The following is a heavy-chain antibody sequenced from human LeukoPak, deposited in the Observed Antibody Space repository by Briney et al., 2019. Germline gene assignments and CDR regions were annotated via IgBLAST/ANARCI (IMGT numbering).Heavy chain of an antibody. J-gene: IGHJ5*02. V-gene: IGHV1-18*01. CDR3: ARVYTSGHGSRWFDP. CDR2: ISAYNGNT. Sequence: GASVKVSCKASGYTFINYGISWVRQAPGQGLEWMGWISAYNGNTNYAQKFQGRVTMTTDTSTSTAYMELRSLRSDDTAVYYCARVYTSGHGSRWFDPWGQGTLVTVSS. D-gene: IGHD6-19*01. CDR1: GYTFINYG.